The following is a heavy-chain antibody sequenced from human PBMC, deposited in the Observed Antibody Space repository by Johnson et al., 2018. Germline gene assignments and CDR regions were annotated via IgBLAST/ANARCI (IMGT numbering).Heavy chain of an antibody. Sequence: VQLVESGGGLVQPGGSLRLSCAASGFSFSSFAMSWVRQGPGKGLEWVAAINDGGGTYYGDSVKGRFTISRDNSRNTLYMQMNSLRAEDTAVYYCAKEPTKGGTPFFDDWGQGTLVTVSS. V-gene: IGHV3-23*04. D-gene: IGHD2-15*01. CDR1: GFSFSSFA. J-gene: IGHJ4*02. CDR3: AKEPTKGGTPFFDD. CDR2: INDGGGT.